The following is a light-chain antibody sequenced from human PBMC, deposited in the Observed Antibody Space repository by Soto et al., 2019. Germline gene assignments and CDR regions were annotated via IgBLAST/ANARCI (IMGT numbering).Light chain of an antibody. CDR3: LQDFNYPWT. J-gene: IGKJ1*01. CDR2: GAS. Sequence: AIEMTQSPSSLSASVGDTVTITCRASQGIGQDLAWFQQRPGKAPKLLIYGASGLQNGVPSRFSGSGSGTDFTLTISGLQPEDVATYFCLQDFNYPWTFGQGTKVEI. CDR1: QGIGQD. V-gene: IGKV1-6*01.